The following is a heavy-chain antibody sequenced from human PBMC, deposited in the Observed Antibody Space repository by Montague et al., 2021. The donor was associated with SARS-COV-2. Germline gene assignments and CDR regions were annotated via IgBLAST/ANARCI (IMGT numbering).Heavy chain of an antibody. CDR3: ARHIEKEGTYYYYYGMGV. Sequence: SETLSLTCTVSGDSISSCYWSWIRQPPEKGLEWIGYLYNSGSTKYNPSLKSRVTISVDTSKNQFSLKLSSVTAADTAVYYCARHIEKEGTYYYYYGMGVWGQGTTVTVSS. CDR2: LYNSGST. J-gene: IGHJ6*02. D-gene: IGHD2-15*01. V-gene: IGHV4-59*08. CDR1: GDSISSCY.